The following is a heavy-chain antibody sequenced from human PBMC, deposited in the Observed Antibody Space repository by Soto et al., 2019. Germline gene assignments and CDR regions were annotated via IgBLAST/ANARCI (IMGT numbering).Heavy chain of an antibody. CDR1: GGTFSSYT. Sequence: QVQLVQSGAEVKKPGSSVTVSCKASGGTFSSYTISWVRQAPGQGLEWMGGIIPIFGTANYAQKFQVRVTITADESTSTAYMESSSLRSEETAVYYCARGNHRWLQLWYFDLWGRGTLVTVSS. CDR2: IIPIFGTA. D-gene: IGHD5-12*01. CDR3: ARGNHRWLQLWYFDL. V-gene: IGHV1-69*12. J-gene: IGHJ2*01.